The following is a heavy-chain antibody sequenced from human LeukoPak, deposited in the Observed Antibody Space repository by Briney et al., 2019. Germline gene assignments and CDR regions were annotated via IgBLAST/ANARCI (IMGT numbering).Heavy chain of an antibody. Sequence: GGSLRLSCAASGFIVSGNYMSWVRQAPGKGLEWVSVIYSGGSTYYADSVKGRFTISRDNSKNTLYLQMNSLRAEDTAVYYCARDKGGTFLDYYYGMDVWGQGTTVTVSS. V-gene: IGHV3-66*01. D-gene: IGHD2-15*01. J-gene: IGHJ6*02. CDR2: IYSGGST. CDR1: GFIVSGNY. CDR3: ARDKGGTFLDYYYGMDV.